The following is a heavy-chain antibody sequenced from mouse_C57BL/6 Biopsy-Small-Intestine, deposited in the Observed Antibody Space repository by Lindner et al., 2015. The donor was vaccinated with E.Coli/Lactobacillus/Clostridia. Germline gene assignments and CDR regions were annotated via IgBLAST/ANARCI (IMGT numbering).Heavy chain of an antibody. Sequence: VQLQESGPELVKPGDSVKISCKASGYSFTGYFMNWVMQSHGKSLEWIGRINPYNGDTFYNQKFKGKATLTVDKSSSTAHMELRSLTSEDSAVYYCARSDYSNYEGFAYWGQGTLVTVSA. CDR3: ARSDYSNYEGFAY. CDR1: GYSFTGYF. D-gene: IGHD2-5*01. J-gene: IGHJ3*01. V-gene: IGHV1-20*01. CDR2: INPYNGDT.